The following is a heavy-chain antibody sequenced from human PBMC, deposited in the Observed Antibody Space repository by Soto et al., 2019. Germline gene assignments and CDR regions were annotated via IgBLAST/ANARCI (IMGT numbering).Heavy chain of an antibody. J-gene: IGHJ4*02. CDR3: ARESEDLTSNFDY. CDR2: ISSTTNYI. CDR1: GFTFTSFS. Sequence: PWGSLRLSCSASGFTFTSFSMNWGRQAPGKGLEWVSSISSTTNYIYYGDSMKGRFTISRDNAKNSLYLEMNSLRAEDTAVYYCARESEDLTSNFDYWGQGTLVTVSS. V-gene: IGHV3-21*06.